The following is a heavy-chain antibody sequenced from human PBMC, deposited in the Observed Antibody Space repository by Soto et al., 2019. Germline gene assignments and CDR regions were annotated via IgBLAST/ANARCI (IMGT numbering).Heavy chain of an antibody. CDR3: ASGGNYYYYGMDV. V-gene: IGHV3-30*03. D-gene: IGHD3-16*01. Sequence: PGWSLRLSCAASGVTFCSYGMHGVRKTPGKGLEWVAVISYDGSNKYYADSVKGRFTISRDNSKNTLYLQMNSLRAEDTAVYYCASGGNYYYYGMDVWGQGTTVTVSS. CDR2: ISYDGSNK. CDR1: GVTFCSYG. J-gene: IGHJ6*02.